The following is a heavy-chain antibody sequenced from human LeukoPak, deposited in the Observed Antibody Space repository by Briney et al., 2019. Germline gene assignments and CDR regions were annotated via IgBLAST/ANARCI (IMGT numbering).Heavy chain of an antibody. V-gene: IGHV3-7*03. J-gene: IGHJ6*02. D-gene: IGHD3-16*01. CDR3: ARGGGLDV. CDR2: INHNANVN. CDR1: GFTFSSYW. Sequence: GGSLRLSCAASGFTFSSYWMNWARQAPGKGLEWVASINHNANVNYYVDSVKGRFTISRDNAKNSLYLQMSNLRAEDTAVYFCARGGGLDVWGQGATVTVSS.